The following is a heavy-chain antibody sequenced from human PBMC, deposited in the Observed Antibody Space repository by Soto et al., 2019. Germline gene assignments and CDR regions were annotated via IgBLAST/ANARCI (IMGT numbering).Heavy chain of an antibody. D-gene: IGHD2-2*01. J-gene: IGHJ4*02. CDR2: ISYDVSNK. CDR1: GFTFSSYA. Sequence: XGSLRLSFAASGFTFSSYAMHGVRQAPGKGLEWVAVISYDVSNKYYADSVKGRFTISRDNSKNTLYLQMNSLRTEDTAVYYCARGPSSLTRFDYWGQGTLVTVSS. CDR3: ARGPSSLTRFDY. V-gene: IGHV3-30-3*01.